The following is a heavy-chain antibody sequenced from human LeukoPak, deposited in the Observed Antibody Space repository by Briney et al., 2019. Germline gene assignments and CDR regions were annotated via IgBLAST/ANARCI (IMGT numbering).Heavy chain of an antibody. CDR2: ISSSGSTI. J-gene: IGHJ6*02. Sequence: GGSLRLSCAASGFTFSDYYMSWIRQAPGKGLEWVSYISSSGSTIYYADSVKGRFTISRDNAKNSLYLQMNSLRAEDTAVYYCARVYGYCSSTSCYYYYGMDVWGQGTTVTVAS. CDR1: GFTFSDYY. V-gene: IGHV3-11*01. D-gene: IGHD2-2*01. CDR3: ARVYGYCSSTSCYYYYGMDV.